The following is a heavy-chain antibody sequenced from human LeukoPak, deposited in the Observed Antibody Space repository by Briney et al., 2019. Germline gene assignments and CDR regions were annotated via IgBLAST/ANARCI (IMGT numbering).Heavy chain of an antibody. CDR3: ARVGTRTGYSYGLYYFDY. CDR2: INHSGST. J-gene: IGHJ4*02. Sequence: PSETLSLTCAVHGGSFSGYYWSWIRQPPGKGLEWIGEINHSGSTNYNPSLKSRVTISVDTSKNQFSLKLSSVTAADTAVYYCARVGTRTGYSYGLYYFDYWGQGTLVTVSS. D-gene: IGHD5-18*01. V-gene: IGHV4-34*01. CDR1: GGSFSGYY.